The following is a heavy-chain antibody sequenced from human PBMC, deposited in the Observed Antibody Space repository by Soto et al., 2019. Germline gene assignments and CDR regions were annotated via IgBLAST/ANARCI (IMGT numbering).Heavy chain of an antibody. J-gene: IGHJ6*02. CDR2: INPSGGGT. CDR3: AREVVVAIDDSPFYGMDV. CDR1: GYAFTSYH. D-gene: IGHD2-15*01. Sequence: QVQLVQSGAEVKKPGAPMKVSCKASGYAFTSYHINWVRQAPGQGLEWMGIINPSGGGTTYAQKFRGRVTTTSDTSTSTVYMELSSLRSEDTAVYFCAREVVVAIDDSPFYGMDVWGQGTTVTVSS. V-gene: IGHV1-46*01.